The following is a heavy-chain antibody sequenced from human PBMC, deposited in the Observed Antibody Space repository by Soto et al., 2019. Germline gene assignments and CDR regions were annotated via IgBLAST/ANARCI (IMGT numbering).Heavy chain of an antibody. J-gene: IGHJ4*02. V-gene: IGHV3-33*01. CDR3: ARDVHCTNGVCSYYFDY. D-gene: IGHD2-8*01. Sequence: GGSLRLSCAASGFTFSSYGMHWVRQAPGKGLEWVAVIWYDGSNKYYADSVKGRFTISRDNSKNTLYLQMNSLRAEDTAVYYCARDVHCTNGVCSYYFDYWGQGTLVTVSS. CDR2: IWYDGSNK. CDR1: GFTFSSYG.